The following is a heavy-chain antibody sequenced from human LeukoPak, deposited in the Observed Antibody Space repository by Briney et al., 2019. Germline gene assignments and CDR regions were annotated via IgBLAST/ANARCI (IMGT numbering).Heavy chain of an antibody. CDR2: INPIGGST. V-gene: IGHV1-46*01. Sequence: GASVKVSFKASGYTFITYYMHWVRQAPGQGLEWMGIINPIGGSTSYAQKFQGRVTMTGDTSTSTVYMELSSLRSEDTAVYCCARSRLLLDYWGQGTLVTVSS. CDR3: ARSRLLLDY. J-gene: IGHJ4*02. D-gene: IGHD2-21*02. CDR1: GYTFITYY.